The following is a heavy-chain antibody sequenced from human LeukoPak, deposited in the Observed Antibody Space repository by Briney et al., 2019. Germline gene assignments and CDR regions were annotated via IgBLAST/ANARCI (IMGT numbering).Heavy chain of an antibody. V-gene: IGHV3-9*01. CDR2: ISWNSGSI. J-gene: IGHJ4*02. D-gene: IGHD1-26*01. CDR1: GFTFDDYA. CDR3: AKDSGSYYIDY. Sequence: PGGSLRLSCAASGFTFDDYAMHWVRQAPGKGLEWVSGISWNSGSIGYADSVKGRFTISRDNAKNSLYLQMNSLRAEDTALYYCAKDSGSYYIDYWGQGTLVTVSS.